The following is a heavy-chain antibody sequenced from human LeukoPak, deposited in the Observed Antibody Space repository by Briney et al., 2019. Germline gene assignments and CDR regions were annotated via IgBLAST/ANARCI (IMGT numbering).Heavy chain of an antibody. J-gene: IGHJ3*02. CDR2: IYTAGST. Sequence: GGSLRLSCAASGFTVSSYYMSWVRQAPGKGLEWVSFIYTAGSTYYADSVKGRFTISRDNSKNTLYLQMDSLRAEDTAVYYCAKEEAVAGHDAFDIWGQGTMVTVSS. CDR1: GFTVSSYY. D-gene: IGHD6-19*01. CDR3: AKEEAVAGHDAFDI. V-gene: IGHV3-53*01.